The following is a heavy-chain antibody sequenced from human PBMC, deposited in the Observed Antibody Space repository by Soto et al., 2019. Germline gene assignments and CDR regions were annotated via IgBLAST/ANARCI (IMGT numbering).Heavy chain of an antibody. Sequence: GEALKISCKGTGYTFTDYWITWVRQMPGESLEGMGRIGPSDSYTSYSPSLQGHLTISVDKSISTAYLQWSSLKASDTAMYYCARPIAVSGTGYYYFDFWGQGTLVTVSS. J-gene: IGHJ4*02. CDR2: IGPSDSYT. D-gene: IGHD6-19*01. CDR1: GYTFTDYW. CDR3: ARPIAVSGTGYYYFDF. V-gene: IGHV5-10-1*01.